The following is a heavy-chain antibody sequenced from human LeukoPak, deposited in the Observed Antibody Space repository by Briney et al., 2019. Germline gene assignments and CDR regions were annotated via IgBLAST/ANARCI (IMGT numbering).Heavy chain of an antibody. CDR1: GGTFSSYA. Sequence: SVKVSCKASGGTFSSYAINWVRQAPGQGLEWMGRIIPILGIANYAQKFQGRVTITADKSTSTAYMELSSLRSEDTAVYYCARGIPTYYYYGMDVWGQGTTVTVSS. J-gene: IGHJ6*02. V-gene: IGHV1-69*04. CDR2: IIPILGIA. CDR3: ARGIPTYYYYGMDV.